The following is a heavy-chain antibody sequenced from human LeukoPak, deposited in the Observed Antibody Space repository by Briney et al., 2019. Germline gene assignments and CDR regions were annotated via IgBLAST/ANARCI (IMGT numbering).Heavy chain of an antibody. V-gene: IGHV1-69*05. CDR2: IIPIFGTA. D-gene: IGHD5-24*01. CDR3: AREMATQPYYFDY. CDR1: GGTFSSYA. Sequence: GASVKVSCKASGGTFSSYAISWVRQAPGQGLEWMGGIIPIFGTANYARKFQGRVTITTDESTSTAYMELSSLRSEDTAVYYCAREMATQPYYFDYWGQGTLVTVSS. J-gene: IGHJ4*02.